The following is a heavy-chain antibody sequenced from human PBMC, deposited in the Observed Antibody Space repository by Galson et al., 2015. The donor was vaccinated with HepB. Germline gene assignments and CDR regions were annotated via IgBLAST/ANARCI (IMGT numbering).Heavy chain of an antibody. D-gene: IGHD4-17*01. CDR1: GGTFSSYA. CDR2: IIPILGIA. J-gene: IGHJ3*02. CDR3: ARDRDYGDHADAFDI. V-gene: IGHV1-69*10. Sequence: SVKVSCKASGGTFSSYAINWVRQAPGQGLEWMGGIIPILGIANYAQKFQDRVTITAAKSTNTAYMELSSLRSEDTAVYYCARDRDYGDHADAFDIWGQGTMVTVSS.